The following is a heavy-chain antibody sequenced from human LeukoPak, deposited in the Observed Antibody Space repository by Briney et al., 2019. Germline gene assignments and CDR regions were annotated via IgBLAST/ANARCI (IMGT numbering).Heavy chain of an antibody. CDR1: GYSISSGYF. Sequence: PSETLSLTCTVSGYSISSGYFWGWIRQPPGKGLEWIGSIYYSGSTYYNPSLKSRVTISVDTSKNQFSLKLSSVTAADTAVYYCARGNFYDNKGYSPELRYWGQGTLVTVSS. V-gene: IGHV4-38-2*02. J-gene: IGHJ4*02. CDR3: ARGNFYDNKGYSPELRY. D-gene: IGHD3-10*01. CDR2: IYYSGST.